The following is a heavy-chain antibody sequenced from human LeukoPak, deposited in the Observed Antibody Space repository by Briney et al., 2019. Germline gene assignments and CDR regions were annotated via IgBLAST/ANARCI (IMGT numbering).Heavy chain of an antibody. J-gene: IGHJ3*02. CDR3: ARVWRNWKTFRHNAFDI. V-gene: IGHV3-33*01. CDR1: GFTFSSFG. Sequence: PGGSLRLSCGASGFTFSSFGMHWVRQAPGKGLEWVAIIWYDGSNKYYADSVKGRFTISRDNAKNSLYLQMNSLRAEDTAVYYCARVWRNWKTFRHNAFDIWGQGTMVTVSS. CDR2: IWYDGSNK. D-gene: IGHD1-1*01.